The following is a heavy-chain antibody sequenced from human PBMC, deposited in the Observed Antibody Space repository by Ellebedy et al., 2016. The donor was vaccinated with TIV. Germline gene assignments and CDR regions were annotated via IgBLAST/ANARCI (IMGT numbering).Heavy chain of an antibody. J-gene: IGHJ4*02. CDR1: GFAFSSYP. CDR3: TKWEMRLNYFTD. Sequence: PGGSLRLSCAASGFAFSSYPMSWVRQAPGKGLEWVSGINEHGRDTFHADSVKGRFTIPRDNARNTVHLQLNGLRAEDTAVYYCTKWEMRLNYFTDWGRGALVTVSS. D-gene: IGHD1-26*01. CDR2: INEHGRDT. V-gene: IGHV3-23*01.